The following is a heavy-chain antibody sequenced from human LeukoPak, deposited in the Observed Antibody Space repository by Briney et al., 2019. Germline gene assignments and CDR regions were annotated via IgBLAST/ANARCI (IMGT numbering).Heavy chain of an antibody. D-gene: IGHD6-13*01. J-gene: IGHJ5*02. CDR1: GGSISDYY. Sequence: SETLSLTCTVSGGSISDYYWGWIRQPPGKGLEWIGSIYHSGSTYYNPSLKSRVTISVDTSKNQFSLKLSPVTAADTAVYYCARAAYSSSSTYWFDPWGQGTLVTVSS. CDR2: IYHSGST. CDR3: ARAAYSSSSTYWFDP. V-gene: IGHV4-38-2*02.